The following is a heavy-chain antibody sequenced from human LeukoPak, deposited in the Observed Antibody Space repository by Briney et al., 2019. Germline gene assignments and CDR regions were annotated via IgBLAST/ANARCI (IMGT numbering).Heavy chain of an antibody. J-gene: IGHJ4*02. Sequence: ASVRVSCKASGYPFTGYAMHWVREAPGQRREWMGWINAGNGNTKNPQKFQGRVTITRDTSASKAYMDLSNLRSKGTAVYYCPRGNVVPAVIDYWGQGTLVTVSS. CDR2: INAGNGNT. CDR1: GYPFTGYA. D-gene: IGHD2-2*01. V-gene: IGHV1-3*01. CDR3: PRGNVVPAVIDY.